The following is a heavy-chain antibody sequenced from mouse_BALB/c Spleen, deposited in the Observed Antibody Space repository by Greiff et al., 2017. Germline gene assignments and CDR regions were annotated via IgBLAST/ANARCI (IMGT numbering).Heavy chain of an antibody. CDR1: GYTFTDYN. CDR3: ARKDGSSYWYFDV. Sequence: VQLQQSGPELVKPGASVKIPCKASGYTFTDYNMDWVKQSHGKSLEWIGDINPNNGGTIYNQKFKGKATLTVDKSSSTAYMELRSLTSEDTAVYYCARKDGSSYWYFDVWGAGTTVTVSS. D-gene: IGHD1-1*01. CDR2: INPNNGGT. J-gene: IGHJ1*01. V-gene: IGHV1-18*01.